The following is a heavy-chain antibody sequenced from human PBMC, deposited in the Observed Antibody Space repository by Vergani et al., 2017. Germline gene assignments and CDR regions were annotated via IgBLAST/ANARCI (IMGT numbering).Heavy chain of an antibody. CDR2: ISGSGGST. CDR3: ASDGVVAAIDPDAFDF. J-gene: IGHJ3*01. CDR1: GFTFSSYA. Sequence: EVQLLESGGGLVQPGGSLRLSCAASGFTFSSYAMSWVRQAPGKGLEWVSAISGSGGSTYYADSVKGRFTISRDNSKNTLYLQMNSLRAEDTAVYYCASDGVVAAIDPDAFDFWGQGTMVTVSS. V-gene: IGHV3-23*01. D-gene: IGHD2-15*01.